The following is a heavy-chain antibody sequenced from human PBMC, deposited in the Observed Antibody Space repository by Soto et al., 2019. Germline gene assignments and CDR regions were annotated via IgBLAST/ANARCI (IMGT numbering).Heavy chain of an antibody. CDR1: GFSLSTSGVG. Sequence: QITLKESGPTLVKPTQTLTLTCTFSGFSLSTSGVGVGWIRQPPGKALEWLALLYWDDDKRYSPPLNSRLTITKDTSKIQLVLTMTNMDTVDTATYYCAHVYGGYDDFDYWGQGTLVTVSS. CDR2: LYWDDDK. V-gene: IGHV2-5*02. CDR3: AHVYGGYDDFDY. J-gene: IGHJ4*02. D-gene: IGHD5-12*01.